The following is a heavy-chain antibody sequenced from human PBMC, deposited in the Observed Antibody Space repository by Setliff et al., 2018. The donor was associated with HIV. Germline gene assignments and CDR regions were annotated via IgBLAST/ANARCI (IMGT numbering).Heavy chain of an antibody. D-gene: IGHD3-10*01. J-gene: IGHJ4*02. Sequence: ASETLSLTCTVSGGSISSGSYYWSWIRQPAGKGLEWIGHIHTSGSTKYNPSLKSRVTISADTSKNQFSLNLSSVTAAETAVYYCARVGYHGSGRYSFDYWGQGTLVT. CDR3: ARVGYHGSGRYSFDY. CDR1: GGSISSGSYY. CDR2: IHTSGST. V-gene: IGHV4-61*09.